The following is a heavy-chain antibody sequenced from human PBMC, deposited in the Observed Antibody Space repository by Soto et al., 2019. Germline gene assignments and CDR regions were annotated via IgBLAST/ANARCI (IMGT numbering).Heavy chain of an antibody. D-gene: IGHD6-19*01. V-gene: IGHV3-7*03. CDR2: IKQDGGEK. CDR3: AKERSSGWSFDY. J-gene: IGHJ4*02. CDR1: GFTFSNYW. Sequence: GGSLRLSCAAPGFTFSNYWMSWVLQAPGRGLEWVASIKQDGGEKYYADSVKGRFTVSRDNSKNTLYLQMNSLRAEDTAVFYCAKERSSGWSFDYWGPGTLVTVSS.